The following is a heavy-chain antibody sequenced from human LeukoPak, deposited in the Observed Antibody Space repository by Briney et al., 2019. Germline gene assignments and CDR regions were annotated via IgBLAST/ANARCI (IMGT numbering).Heavy chain of an antibody. CDR2: IIPIFGTA. J-gene: IGHJ5*02. V-gene: IGHV1-69*05. CDR1: GGTFSSYA. Sequence: ASVKVSCKAPGGTFSSYAISWVRQAPGQGLEWMGGIIPIFGTANYAQKFQGRVTITTDESTSTAYMELSSLRSEDTAVYYCARDLGIAAADNWFDPWGQGTLVTVSS. CDR3: ARDLGIAAADNWFDP. D-gene: IGHD6-13*01.